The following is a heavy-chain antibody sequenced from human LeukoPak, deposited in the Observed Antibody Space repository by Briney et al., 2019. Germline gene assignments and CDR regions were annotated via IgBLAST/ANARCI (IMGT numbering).Heavy chain of an antibody. V-gene: IGHV3-7*01. CDR2: IKQDGSEK. Sequence: GGSLRLSCAASGFTFSSYWMSWVRQAPGKGLEWVANIKQDGSEKYYVDSVKGRFTISRDNAKNSLYLQMNSLRAEDTAVYYCARDYYDSSGPSDYFDYWGQGTLVTVSS. CDR1: GFTFSSYW. J-gene: IGHJ4*02. CDR3: ARDYYDSSGPSDYFDY. D-gene: IGHD3-22*01.